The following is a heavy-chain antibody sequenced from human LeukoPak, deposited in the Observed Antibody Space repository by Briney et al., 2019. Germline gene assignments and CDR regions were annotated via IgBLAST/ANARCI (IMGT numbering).Heavy chain of an antibody. CDR1: GYTFTGYY. J-gene: IGHJ3*02. CDR2: INPNSGGT. Sequence: ASVKVSCKASGYTFTGYYMNWVRQAPGQGLEWMGWINPNSGGTNYAQKFQGRVTMTRDTSISTAYMELSRLRSDDTAVYYCARDRVLLWFGESIADAFDIWGQGTMVTVSS. V-gene: IGHV1-2*02. CDR3: ARDRVLLWFGESIADAFDI. D-gene: IGHD3-10*01.